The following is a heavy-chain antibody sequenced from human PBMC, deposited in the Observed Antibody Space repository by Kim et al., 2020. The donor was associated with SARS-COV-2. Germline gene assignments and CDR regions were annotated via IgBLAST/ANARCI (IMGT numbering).Heavy chain of an antibody. CDR1: GYTFITYA. J-gene: IGHJ4*02. V-gene: IGHV1-3*01. Sequence: ASVKVSYKASGYTFITYAIHWVRQAPGQRLEWMGWINAGDNTKYSQNFQGRITITRDSSASTAYMELSSLRSEDTAVYYCARATPTVDYWGQGTLVTVSS. CDR3: ARATPTVDY. CDR2: INAGDNT. D-gene: IGHD2-15*01.